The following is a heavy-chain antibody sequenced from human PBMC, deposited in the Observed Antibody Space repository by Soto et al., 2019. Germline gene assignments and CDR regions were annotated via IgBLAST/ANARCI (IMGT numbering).Heavy chain of an antibody. Sequence: SETLSLTCTVSGGSISSYYWSWIRQPAGKGLEWIGRIYTSGSTNYNPSLKSRVTMSVDTSKNQFSLKLSSVTAADTAVYYCARVSSSGWYGEFDSGGKGTLVTVSS. CDR2: IYTSGST. D-gene: IGHD6-19*01. J-gene: IGHJ4*02. CDR3: ARVSSSGWYGEFDS. V-gene: IGHV4-4*07. CDR1: GGSISSYY.